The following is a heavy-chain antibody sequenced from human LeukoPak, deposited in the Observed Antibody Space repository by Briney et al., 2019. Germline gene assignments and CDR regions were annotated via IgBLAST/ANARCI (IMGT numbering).Heavy chain of an antibody. V-gene: IGHV1-46*01. CDR3: ARVRVVGATLAFDI. D-gene: IGHD1-26*01. CDR2: INPSGGST. J-gene: IGHJ3*02. CDR1: GYSFTSYY. Sequence: ASVKVSCKASGYSFTSYYMHWVRQAPGQGLEWMGIINPSGGSTSYAQKFQARVTMTRDTSTSTVYMELSSLRSEDAAVYYCARVRVVGATLAFDIWGQGTMVTVSS.